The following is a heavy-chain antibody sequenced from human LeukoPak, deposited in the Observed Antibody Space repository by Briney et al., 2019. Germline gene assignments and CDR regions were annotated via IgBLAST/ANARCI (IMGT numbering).Heavy chain of an antibody. CDR3: ARGRYCTTTSCTYWYFDL. CDR1: DGSISSDY. V-gene: IGHV4-59*12. CDR2: IYYTGST. Sequence: SETLSLTCTVSDGSISSDYWNWIRQPPGKELEWIGYIYYTGSTNYNPSLKSRVSLSVDTSKNQFSLKLNSVTAADTAVYYCARGRYCTTTSCTYWYFDLWGRGTLVTVSS. J-gene: IGHJ2*01. D-gene: IGHD2-2*01.